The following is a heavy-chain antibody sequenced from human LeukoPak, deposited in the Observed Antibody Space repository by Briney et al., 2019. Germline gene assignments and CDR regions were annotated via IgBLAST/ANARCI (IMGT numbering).Heavy chain of an antibody. J-gene: IGHJ4*02. CDR2: IYYSWCT. CDR3: ARGSPYCSSTSCYPLGDY. Sequence: SETLSLTCTVSGGSISSYYWSWIRQPPGKGLEWIGYIYYSWCTNYNPSLKSRVTISVDTSKNQFSLKLSSVTAADTAVYYCARGSPYCSSTSCYPLGDYWGQGTLVTVSS. CDR1: GGSISSYY. V-gene: IGHV4-59*01. D-gene: IGHD2-2*01.